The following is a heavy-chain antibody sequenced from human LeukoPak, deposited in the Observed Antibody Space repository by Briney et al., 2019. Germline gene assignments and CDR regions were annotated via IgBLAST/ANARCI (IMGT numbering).Heavy chain of an antibody. CDR3: ARHDYGDYVGLGAFDI. CDR2: IYYSGST. D-gene: IGHD4-17*01. V-gene: IGHV4-59*08. Sequence: SETLSLTCTVSGGSISSYYWSWIRQPPGKGLEWIGYIYYSGSTNYNPSLKSRVTISVDTSKNQVSLKLSSVTAADTAVYYCARHDYGDYVGLGAFDIWGQGTMVTVSS. CDR1: GGSISSYY. J-gene: IGHJ3*02.